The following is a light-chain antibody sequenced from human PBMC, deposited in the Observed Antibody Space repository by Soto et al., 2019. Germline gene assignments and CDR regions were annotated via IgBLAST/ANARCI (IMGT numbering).Light chain of an antibody. CDR2: GAF. J-gene: IGKJ4*01. CDR3: QQYKNWPPLP. CDR1: HNVSYN. V-gene: IGKV3-15*01. Sequence: EIVMTQSPATLSVSPGERATLSCRASHNVSYNLDWYQQKPGQGPRLLIYGAFTRATGIAARFSGSVSGTEFTLTISSLQSEDFGVYYCQQYKNWPPLPFGGGTKVEI.